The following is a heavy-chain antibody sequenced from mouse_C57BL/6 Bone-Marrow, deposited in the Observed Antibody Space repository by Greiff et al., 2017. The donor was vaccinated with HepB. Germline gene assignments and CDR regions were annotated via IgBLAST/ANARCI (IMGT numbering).Heavy chain of an antibody. Sequence: QVQLQQPGAELVKPGASVKLSCKASGYTFTSYWMHWVKQRPGRGLEWIGRIDPNSGGTKYNEKFKSKATLTVDEPSSTAYMQLSSLTSKDSAVYYCARNCYAMDYWGQGTSVTVSS. CDR3: ARNCYAMDY. CDR1: GYTFTSYW. V-gene: IGHV1-72*01. D-gene: IGHD4-1*01. J-gene: IGHJ4*01. CDR2: IDPNSGGT.